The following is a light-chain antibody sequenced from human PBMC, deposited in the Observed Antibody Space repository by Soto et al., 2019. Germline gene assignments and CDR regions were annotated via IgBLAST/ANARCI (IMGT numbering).Light chain of an antibody. CDR1: SSDVGGYNY. Sequence: QSVLTQPASVSGSPGQSITISCTGTSSDVGGYNYVSWYQQHPGKAPKLMIYDVSNRPSWVSNRFSGSKSGNTASLTISGLQAEDEADYSCSSYTSSSTLYVFGTGTKLTVL. V-gene: IGLV2-14*01. CDR3: SSYTSSSTLYV. J-gene: IGLJ1*01. CDR2: DVS.